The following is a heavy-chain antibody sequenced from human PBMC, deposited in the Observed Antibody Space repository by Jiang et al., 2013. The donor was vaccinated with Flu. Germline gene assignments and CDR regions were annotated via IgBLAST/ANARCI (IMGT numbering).Heavy chain of an antibody. CDR1: GGSIGIYY. D-gene: IGHD3-10*01. Sequence: GPGLLKPSETLSLTCTVSGGSIGIYYWSWIRQSPGKGLEWIGHIYYSGSTNYNPSLESRVTISVDTSKTQFSLKLTSVTAADTAIYYCARFRSAFDVWGQGTMVTVSS. CDR3: ARFRSAFDV. J-gene: IGHJ3*01. V-gene: IGHV4-59*01. CDR2: IYYSGST.